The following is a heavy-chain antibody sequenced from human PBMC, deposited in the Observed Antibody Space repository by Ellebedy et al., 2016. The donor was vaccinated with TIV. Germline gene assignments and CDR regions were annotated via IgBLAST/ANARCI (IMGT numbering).Heavy chain of an antibody. V-gene: IGHV4-59*01. D-gene: IGHD3-22*01. Sequence: MPGGSLRLSCTVSGGSISSYYWSWIRQPPGKGLEWIGYIYYSGSTNYNPSLKSRVTISVDTSKNQFSLKLSSVTAADTAVYYCARGPMYDSNDYWGQGTLVTVSS. CDR1: GGSISSYY. CDR3: ARGPMYDSNDY. J-gene: IGHJ4*02. CDR2: IYYSGST.